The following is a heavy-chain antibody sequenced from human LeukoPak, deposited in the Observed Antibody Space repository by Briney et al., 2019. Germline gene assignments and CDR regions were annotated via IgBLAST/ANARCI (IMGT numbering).Heavy chain of an antibody. V-gene: IGHV1-18*01. CDR2: ISAYNGNT. CDR3: ARSDCSSTSCSPWDWFDP. Sequence: ASVKVSCKASGGTFSSYAISWVRQAPGQGLEWMGWISAYNGNTNYAQKLQGRVTMTTDTSTSTAYMELRSLRSDDTAVYYCARSDCSSTSCSPWDWFDPWGQGTLVTVSS. CDR1: GGTFSSYA. J-gene: IGHJ5*02. D-gene: IGHD2-2*01.